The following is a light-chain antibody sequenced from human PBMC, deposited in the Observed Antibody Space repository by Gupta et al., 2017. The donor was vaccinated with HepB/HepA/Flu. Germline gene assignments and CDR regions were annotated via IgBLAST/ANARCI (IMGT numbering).Light chain of an antibody. Sequence: QLVLPQSPPASPSQAAPVRITCTLSSGHSTYPIAWHQQQPGRGPRYLLKLNSDGSHTEGAGPPARFSAATSATERNITLSSVQAEDESYYSCQNWRTGICVFGGGTKLTVL. CDR3: QNWRTGICV. V-gene: IGLV4-69*01. CDR1: SGHSTYP. J-gene: IGLJ2*01. CDR2: LNSDGSH.